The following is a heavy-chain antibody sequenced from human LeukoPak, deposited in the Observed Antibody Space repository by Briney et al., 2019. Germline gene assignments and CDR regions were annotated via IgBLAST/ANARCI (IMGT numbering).Heavy chain of an antibody. CDR3: ARSSGALGNAFDI. V-gene: IGHV3-13*01. CDR1: GFTASDNY. J-gene: IGHJ3*02. CDR2: IATAGNT. D-gene: IGHD7-27*01. Sequence: GGSLRLSCGVSGFTASDNYMTWVRQAPGKGLEWVSGIATAGNTYYLGSVKGRFTISRENAKNSLYLQMNSLRAGDTAVYYCARSSGALGNAFDIWGQGTMVTVSS.